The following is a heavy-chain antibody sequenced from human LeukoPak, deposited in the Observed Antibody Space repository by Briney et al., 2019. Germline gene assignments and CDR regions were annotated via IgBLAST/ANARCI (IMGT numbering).Heavy chain of an antibody. J-gene: IGHJ6*02. D-gene: IGHD3-9*01. CDR3: AKGTGYDILTGYDYYGMDV. CDR2: ISWNSGSI. Sequence: PGGSLRLSCAASGFTFDDYAMHWVRQAPGKGLEWVPGISWNSGSIGYADSVKGRFTISRDNAKNSLYLQMNSLRAEDTALYYCAKGTGYDILTGYDYYGMDVWGQGTTVTVSS. CDR1: GFTFDDYA. V-gene: IGHV3-9*01.